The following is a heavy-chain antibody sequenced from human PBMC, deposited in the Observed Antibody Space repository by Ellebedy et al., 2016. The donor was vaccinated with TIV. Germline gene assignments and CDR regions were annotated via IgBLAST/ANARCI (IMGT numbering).Heavy chain of an antibody. D-gene: IGHD3-22*01. CDR1: GFTFSSYG. V-gene: IGHV3-33*01. J-gene: IGHJ6*02. CDR3: ARDRENNYYYDSSGYWTLYYYYGMDV. CDR2: IWYDGSNK. Sequence: GESLKISXAASGFTFSSYGMHWVRQAPGKGLEWVAVIWYDGSNKYYADSVKGRFTISRDNSKNTLYLQMNSLRAEDTAVYYCARDRENNYYYDSSGYWTLYYYYGMDVWGQGTTVTVSS.